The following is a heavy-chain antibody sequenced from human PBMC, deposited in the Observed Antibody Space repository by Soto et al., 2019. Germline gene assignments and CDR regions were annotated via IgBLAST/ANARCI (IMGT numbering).Heavy chain of an antibody. CDR2: ISGSGGST. Sequence: GGSLRLSCAASGFTFSSYAMSWVRQAPGKGLEWVSAISGSGGSTYYADSVKGRFTISRDNSKNTLYLQMNSLRAEDTAVYYCAKDWGGPSVGDGFDYWGQGTLVTVSS. V-gene: IGHV3-23*01. CDR1: GFTFSSYA. CDR3: AKDWGGPSVGDGFDY. J-gene: IGHJ4*02. D-gene: IGHD3-16*01.